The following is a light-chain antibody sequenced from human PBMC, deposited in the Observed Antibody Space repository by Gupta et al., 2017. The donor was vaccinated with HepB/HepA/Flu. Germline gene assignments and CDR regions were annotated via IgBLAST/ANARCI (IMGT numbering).Light chain of an antibody. CDR1: QSVLYSSNNKNY. CDR2: WAS. CDR3: QQYYSTPCS. V-gene: IGKV4-1*01. Sequence: DIVMTQSPDSLAVSLGERATINCKSSQSVLYSSNNKNYLAWYQQKPGPPPKLLIYWASTRESGVPDRSSGSGSGTDFTLTISSLQAEEVAVYYCQQYYSTPCSFGQGTKLEIK. J-gene: IGKJ2*04.